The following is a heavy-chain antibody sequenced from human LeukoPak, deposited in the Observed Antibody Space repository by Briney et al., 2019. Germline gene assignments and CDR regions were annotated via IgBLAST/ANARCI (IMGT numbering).Heavy chain of an antibody. CDR2: ISNDGSTT. D-gene: IGHD6-19*01. CDR1: GFTFSSYW. J-gene: IGHJ5*02. CDR3: ARGRAVAGSRGWFDP. Sequence: GRSLRLSCAASGFTFSSYWMHWVRQAPGKGLVWVSRISNDGSTTNYADSVKGRFTISRDNAKNTVYLQMNSLRAEDTAVYYCARGRAVAGSRGWFDPWGQGTLVTVSS. V-gene: IGHV3-74*01.